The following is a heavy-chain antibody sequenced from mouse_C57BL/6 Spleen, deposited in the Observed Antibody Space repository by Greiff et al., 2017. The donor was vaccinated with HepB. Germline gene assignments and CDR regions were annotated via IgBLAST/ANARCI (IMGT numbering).Heavy chain of an antibody. CDR1: GYAFSSSW. Sequence: VQLQQSGPELVKPGASVKISCKASGYAFSSSWMNWVKQRPGKGLEWIGRIYPGDGDTNYNGKFKGKATLTADKSSSPAYMQLSSLTSEDSAVYFCERGGSYGTYLYWDFDDWGTGTTVTVSS. CDR2: IYPGDGDT. V-gene: IGHV1-82*01. CDR3: ERGGSYGTYLYWDFDD. D-gene: IGHD2-1*01. J-gene: IGHJ1*03.